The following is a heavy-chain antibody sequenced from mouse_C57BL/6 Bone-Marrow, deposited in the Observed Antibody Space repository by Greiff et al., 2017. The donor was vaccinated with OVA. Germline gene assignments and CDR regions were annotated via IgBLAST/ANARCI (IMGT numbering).Heavy chain of an antibody. J-gene: IGHJ1*03. CDR1: GYTFTDYY. Sequence: EVQLKESGPVLVKPGASVKMSCKASGYTFTDYYMNWVKQSHGKSLEWIGVINPYNGGTSYNQKFKGKATLTVDKSSSTAYMELNSLTSEDSAVYYCATYYYGSSYEYFDVWGTGTTVTVSS. V-gene: IGHV1-19*01. D-gene: IGHD1-1*01. CDR3: ATYYYGSSYEYFDV. CDR2: INPYNGGT.